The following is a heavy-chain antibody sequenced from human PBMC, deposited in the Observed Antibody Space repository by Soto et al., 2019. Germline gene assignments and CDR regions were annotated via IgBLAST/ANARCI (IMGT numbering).Heavy chain of an antibody. CDR1: GYSFTSYW. CDR2: IYPGDSDT. D-gene: IGHD1-1*01. CDR3: ARVNDRTADPFSGTGWRNTISLKHPKGWFDP. J-gene: IGHJ5*02. V-gene: IGHV5-51*01. Sequence: GESLKISCKGSGYSFTSYWIGWVRQMPGKGLEWMGIIYPGDSDTRYSPSFQGQVTISADKSISTAYRQWSSLKASDTAMYYCARVNDRTADPFSGTGWRNTISLKHPKGWFDPWGQGTLVTVSS.